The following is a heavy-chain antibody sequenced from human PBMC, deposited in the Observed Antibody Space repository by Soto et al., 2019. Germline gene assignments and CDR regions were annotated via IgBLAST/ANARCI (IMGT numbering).Heavy chain of an antibody. Sequence: QLQLQESGSGLVKPSQTLSLTCAVSGGSISSGGYSWSWIRQPPGKGLEWIGYIYHSGSTYYNPSPKSRVTTSLDRAKKQSSLKLSSVTAAETAVYYRTRGMTTVTTLDYWGQGTLVTVSS. CDR1: GGSISSGGYS. V-gene: IGHV4-30-2*01. D-gene: IGHD4-17*01. CDR3: TRGMTTVTTLDY. CDR2: IYHSGST. J-gene: IGHJ4*02.